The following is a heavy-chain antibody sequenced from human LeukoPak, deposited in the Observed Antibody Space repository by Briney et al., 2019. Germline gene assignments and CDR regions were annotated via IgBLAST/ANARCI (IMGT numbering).Heavy chain of an antibody. D-gene: IGHD4-23*01. J-gene: IGHJ4*02. CDR3: TSGANSL. Sequence: GGSLRLSRTASGFALGDYAMNWVRQAPGKGLEWVGFIRSKAYNGTTEYAASVKGRFTISRDDSKSIAYLQMNSLKSEDTAVYYCTSGANSLWGQGTLVTVSS. CDR2: IRSKAYNGTT. V-gene: IGHV3-49*04. CDR1: GFALGDYA.